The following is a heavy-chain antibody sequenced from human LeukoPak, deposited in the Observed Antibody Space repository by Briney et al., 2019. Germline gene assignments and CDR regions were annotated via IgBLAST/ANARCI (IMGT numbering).Heavy chain of an antibody. CDR2: IRSKAYGGTT. CDR3: TSLADWNSSDAFDI. J-gene: IGHJ3*02. Sequence: GGSLRLSCTASGFTFSDYAMSWFRQAPGKGLEWVGFIRSKAYGGTTEYAASVKGRFTISRDDSKSIDYLQMNSLKTQDRAVYYCTSLADWNSSDAFDIWGQGTMVTVS. D-gene: IGHD1-7*01. CDR1: GFTFSDYA. V-gene: IGHV3-49*03.